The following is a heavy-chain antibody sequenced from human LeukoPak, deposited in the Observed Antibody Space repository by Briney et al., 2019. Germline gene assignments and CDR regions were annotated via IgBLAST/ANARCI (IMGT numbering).Heavy chain of an antibody. Sequence: GGSLRLSCAASGFTFSSYSMNWVRQAPGKGLEWVSSISSSSSYIYYADSLKGRFTISRDNAKNSLYLQMNSLRAEDTAVYYCARDLGSGKCYMDVWGKGTTATVSS. V-gene: IGHV3-21*01. CDR3: ARDLGSGKCYMDV. CDR1: GFTFSSYS. CDR2: ISSSSSYI. J-gene: IGHJ6*03. D-gene: IGHD3-10*01.